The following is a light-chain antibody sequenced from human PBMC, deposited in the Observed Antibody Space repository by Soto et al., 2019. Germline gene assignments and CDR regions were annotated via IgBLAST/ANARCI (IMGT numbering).Light chain of an antibody. CDR3: QQYVTSPLT. CDR2: HAG. CDR1: QSVRDNF. J-gene: IGKJ4*01. Sequence: EIVLTQSPDTLSLSPGERATLSCRASQSVRDNFLAWYQQRPGQSPRLLIYHAGSRATGIPARFSGSGSGTDFTLTISRLEPEDFAVYYCQQYVTSPLTFGGGTKVDIK. V-gene: IGKV3-20*01.